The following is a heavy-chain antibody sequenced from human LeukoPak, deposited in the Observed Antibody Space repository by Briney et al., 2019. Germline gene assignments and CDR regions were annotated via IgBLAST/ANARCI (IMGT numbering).Heavy chain of an antibody. J-gene: IGHJ4*02. CDR1: GGSISSYY. CDR2: MYSDGST. D-gene: IGHD6-13*01. Sequence: KTSETLSLTCTVSGGSISSYYWSWIRQPVGKGLEWIGRMYSDGSTKYNPSLKSRVTMSVDTSKNQFSLNLTSVTAADTAVYYCARDSSWWDYWGQGTQVTVSS. CDR3: ARDSSWWDY. V-gene: IGHV4-4*07.